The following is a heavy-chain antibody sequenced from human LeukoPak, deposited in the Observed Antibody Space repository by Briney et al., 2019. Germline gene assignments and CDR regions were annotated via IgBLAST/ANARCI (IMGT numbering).Heavy chain of an antibody. V-gene: IGHV1-18*01. J-gene: IGHJ4*02. Sequence: GASVKVSCKASGYTFTSYGISWVRQAPAQGLEWMGWISSYNGNTNYAQQLQGRVTMTTDTSTSTAYMELRSLRSDDTAVYYCARDSRRSFRNSGRPLDYWGQGALVTVSS. CDR1: GYTFTSYG. D-gene: IGHD1-14*01. CDR3: ARDSRRSFRNSGRPLDY. CDR2: ISSYNGNT.